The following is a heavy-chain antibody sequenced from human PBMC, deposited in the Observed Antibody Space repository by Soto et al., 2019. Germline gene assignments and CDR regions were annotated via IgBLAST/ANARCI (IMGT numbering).Heavy chain of an antibody. CDR1: GFTFDDYS. CDR3: AKTRARGVTRDLDY. D-gene: IGHD3-10*01. J-gene: IGHJ4*02. Sequence: EVQLVESGGGLVQPGRSLRLSCATSGFTFDDYSMHWVRQAPGKGLEWVSVISWNSADIVYADSVKGRFTISRDNAKNSLYLQMNSLRPEDTAFYYCAKTRARGVTRDLDYWGQGTLVTVSS. CDR2: ISWNSADI. V-gene: IGHV3-9*01.